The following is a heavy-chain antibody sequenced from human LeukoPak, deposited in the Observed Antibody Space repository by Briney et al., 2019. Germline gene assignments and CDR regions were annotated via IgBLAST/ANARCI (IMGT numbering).Heavy chain of an antibody. Sequence: ASVKVSCKASGYTFNSYGISWVRQAPGQGLEWMGWISAHNGNTNYEEKVQGRVTMTTDTSTSTAYMELRSLRSDDTAVYYCARDKGTVVTYYYYYYMDVWGKGTTVTVSS. CDR1: GYTFNSYG. D-gene: IGHD1/OR15-1a*01. J-gene: IGHJ6*03. CDR2: ISAHNGNT. V-gene: IGHV1-18*01. CDR3: ARDKGTVVTYYYYYYMDV.